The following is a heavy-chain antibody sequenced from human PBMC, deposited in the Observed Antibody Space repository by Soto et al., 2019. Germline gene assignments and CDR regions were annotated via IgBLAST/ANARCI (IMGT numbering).Heavy chain of an antibody. J-gene: IGHJ6*02. Sequence: QITLKESGPTLVKPTQTLTLTCTFSGFSLSTGGMGVGWIRQPPGKALEWLALIYWDGDRRYRPSLMSRLTSAKDTSNNQVVLTMQNMDTVDTATYYCVHSRCGGDCLQSYSSHYYYGMDIWGQGTTVTVSS. CDR3: VHSRCGGDCLQSYSSHYYYGMDI. V-gene: IGHV2-5*02. CDR1: GFSLSTGGMG. CDR2: IYWDGDR. D-gene: IGHD2-21*02.